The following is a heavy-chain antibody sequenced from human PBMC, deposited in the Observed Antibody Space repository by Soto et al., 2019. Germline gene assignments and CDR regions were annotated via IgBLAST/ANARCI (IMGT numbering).Heavy chain of an antibody. CDR3: ARATIVLVPAAMVSHWFDS. Sequence: SETLSLTCTVSGGSISSGDYYWSWIRQPPGKGLEWIGYIYYSGSTYYNPSLKSRVTISVDTSKNQFSLKLSSVTAADTAVYYCARATIVLVPAAMVSHWFDSWGQGTRVTVSS. CDR2: IYYSGST. D-gene: IGHD2-2*01. V-gene: IGHV4-30-4*01. CDR1: GGSISSGDYY. J-gene: IGHJ5*01.